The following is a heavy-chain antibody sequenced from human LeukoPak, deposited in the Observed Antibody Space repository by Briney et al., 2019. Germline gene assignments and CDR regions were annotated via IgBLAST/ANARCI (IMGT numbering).Heavy chain of an antibody. V-gene: IGHV4-4*02. CDR3: ARGRTRLGYCSSTSCSKDWFDP. J-gene: IGHJ5*02. D-gene: IGHD2-2*01. CDR2: IYHSGST. Sequence: PSETLSLTCAVSGGSISSSNWWSWVRQPPGKGLEWIGEIYHSGSTNYNPSLKSRVTISVDTSKNQFSLKLSSVTAADTAVYYCARGRTRLGYCSSTSCSKDWFDPWGQGTLVTVSS. CDR1: GGSISSSNW.